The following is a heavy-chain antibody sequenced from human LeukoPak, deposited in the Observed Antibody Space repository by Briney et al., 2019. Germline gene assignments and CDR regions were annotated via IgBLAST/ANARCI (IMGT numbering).Heavy chain of an antibody. Sequence: RTSETLSLTCTVSGGSISSSSYYWGWIRQPPGKGLEWIGSIYYSGSTYYNPSLKSRVTISVDTSKNQFSLKLSSVTAADTAVYYCARHSYYDILTGYYPFDYWGQGTLVTVSS. CDR1: GGSISSSSYY. CDR2: IYYSGST. V-gene: IGHV4-39*01. D-gene: IGHD3-9*01. CDR3: ARHSYYDILTGYYPFDY. J-gene: IGHJ4*02.